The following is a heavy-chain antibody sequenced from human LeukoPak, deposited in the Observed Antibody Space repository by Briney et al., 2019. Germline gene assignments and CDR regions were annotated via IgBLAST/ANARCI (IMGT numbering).Heavy chain of an antibody. CDR1: GFNFNRAW. CDR3: TTDQTYFHGGGIRADQ. Sequence: GRSLRLSCVGSGFNFNRAWMSWVRQAPGKGLEWLGRIKSKHDGETTDYAAPAQGRFTISRDDSESTLFLHMTSLKTEDTALYYCTTDQTYFHGGGIRADQWGQGTLVSVSS. D-gene: IGHD3-16*01. CDR2: IKSKHDGETT. V-gene: IGHV3-15*01. J-gene: IGHJ5*02.